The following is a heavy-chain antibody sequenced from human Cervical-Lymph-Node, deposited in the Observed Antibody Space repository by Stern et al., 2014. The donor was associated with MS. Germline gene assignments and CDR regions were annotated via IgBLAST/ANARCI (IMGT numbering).Heavy chain of an antibody. CDR3: ARVGRANWEHWYFDL. D-gene: IGHD7-27*01. CDR1: GFTFSSYW. V-gene: IGHV3-74*02. CDR2: IHSDGSRT. J-gene: IGHJ2*01. Sequence: EVQLVESGGGVVQPGGSLRLSCAASGFTFSSYWMHWVRQAPGKGLEWVSRIHSDGSRTDYADAVKGRFTISRDNAKNTLYMQMNSLRDEDTAVYFCARVGRANWEHWYFDLWGRGTLVTVSS.